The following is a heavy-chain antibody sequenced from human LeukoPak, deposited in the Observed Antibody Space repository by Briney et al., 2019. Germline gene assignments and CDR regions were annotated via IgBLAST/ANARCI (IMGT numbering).Heavy chain of an antibody. CDR3: ARGQQLAFDY. Sequence: SETLSLTCTVSGGSISSYYWSWIRQPPGKGLEWIGYIYTSGSTNYNPSLKSRVTISVDTSKNQFSLKLSSVTAADTAVYYCARGQQLAFDYWGQGTLVTVSS. D-gene: IGHD6-13*01. V-gene: IGHV4-4*09. J-gene: IGHJ4*02. CDR2: IYTSGST. CDR1: GGSISSYY.